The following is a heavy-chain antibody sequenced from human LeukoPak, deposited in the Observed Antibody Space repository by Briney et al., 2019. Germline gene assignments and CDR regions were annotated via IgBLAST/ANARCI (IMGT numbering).Heavy chain of an antibody. CDR2: ISGSGVGT. CDR1: GFTFSNYA. D-gene: IGHD1-26*01. Sequence: PGGSLRLSCAASGFTFSNYAMNWVRQAPGKGLEWVSGISGSGVGTYYKDSVKGRFTISRDNSKDTLYLQMNSLRAEDTAVYYCAKRAMWDLYWYFDLWGRGTLVTVSS. V-gene: IGHV3-23*01. J-gene: IGHJ2*01. CDR3: AKRAMWDLYWYFDL.